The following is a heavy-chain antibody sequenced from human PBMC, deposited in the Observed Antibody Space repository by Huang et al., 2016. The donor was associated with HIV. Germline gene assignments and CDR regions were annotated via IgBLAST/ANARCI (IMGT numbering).Heavy chain of an antibody. CDR2: IKQDESEK. V-gene: IGHV3-7*01. J-gene: IGHJ6*02. CDR1: TVTFGAYW. D-gene: IGHD1-7*01. Sequence: VESGGRLVQPGGSIRLSCVGSTVTFGAYWMSWVRQSPGKGLWWVANIKQDESEKYYVESVKGRFNISRDNAKKVLFLEMNNVRVEDTATYYCATKTAAMDIWGQGTTVTVS. CDR3: ATKTAAMDI.